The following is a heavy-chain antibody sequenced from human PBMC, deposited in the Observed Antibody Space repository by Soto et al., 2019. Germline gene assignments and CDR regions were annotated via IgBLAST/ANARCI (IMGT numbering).Heavy chain of an antibody. CDR3: ARGGCSYSSSPSNWSDP. CDR2: INHSGST. D-gene: IGHD6-6*01. CDR1: GGSFSGYY. Sequence: SQTLSLTCAVYGGSFSGYYWSWIRQPLGKGLEWIGEINHSGSTNYNPSLKSRVTISVDTSKSHFSLKLSSVTAADTAVYYCARGGCSYSSSPSNWSDPWGQRTLVTVSS. J-gene: IGHJ5*02. V-gene: IGHV4-34*01.